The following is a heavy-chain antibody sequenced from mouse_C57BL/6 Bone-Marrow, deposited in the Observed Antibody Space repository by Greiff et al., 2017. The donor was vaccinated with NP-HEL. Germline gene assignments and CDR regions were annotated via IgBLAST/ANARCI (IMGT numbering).Heavy chain of an antibody. V-gene: IGHV5-6*01. Sequence: VQLKESGGDLVKPGGSLKLSCAASGFTFSSYGMSWVRQTPDKRLEWVATISSGGSYTYYPDSVKGRFTISRDNAKNTLYLQMSSLKSEDTAMYYCARRRLRRWYFDVWGTGTTVTVSS. CDR1: GFTFSSYG. J-gene: IGHJ1*03. CDR2: ISSGGSYT. D-gene: IGHD2-2*01. CDR3: ARRRLRRWYFDV.